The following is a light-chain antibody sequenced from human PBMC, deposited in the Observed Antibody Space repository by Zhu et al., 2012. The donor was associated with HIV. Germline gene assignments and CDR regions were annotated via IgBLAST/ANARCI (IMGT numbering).Light chain of an antibody. CDR3: QERSNWLLYT. CDR2: DAS. V-gene: IGKV3-11*01. Sequence: EVILTQSPATLSLSPGERATLSCRASQSVDNFLAWYQQKPGQAPRLLIHDASTRATDIPARFSGGGSGTDFTLTISSLEPEDFAVYYCQERSNWLLYTFGQGTKLEIK. J-gene: IGKJ2*01. CDR1: QSVDNF.